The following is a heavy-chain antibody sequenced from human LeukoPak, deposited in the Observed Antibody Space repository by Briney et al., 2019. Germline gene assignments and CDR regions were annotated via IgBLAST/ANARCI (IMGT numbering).Heavy chain of an antibody. D-gene: IGHD5-18*01. Sequence: ASVKVSCKASGYSFTGYYMHWGRQAPGQGLEWMGWINPNSGGTNYAQKFQGTVTMTRDTSISTAYMEVRRLGSDDTAVYYCARSRDTAMEAFDYWGQGTLVTVSS. CDR2: INPNSGGT. J-gene: IGHJ4*02. V-gene: IGHV1-2*02. CDR1: GYSFTGYY. CDR3: ARSRDTAMEAFDY.